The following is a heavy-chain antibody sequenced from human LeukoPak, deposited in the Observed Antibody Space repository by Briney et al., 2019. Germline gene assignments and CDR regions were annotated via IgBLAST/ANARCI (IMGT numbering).Heavy chain of an antibody. V-gene: IGHV3-30*18. CDR3: AKDAPVVTRGSYFDY. Sequence: GGSLRLSCAASGFTFSSYGMHWVRQAPGKGLEWVAVISYDGSNKYYADSVKGRFTISRDNSKNTLYLQMNSLRAEDTAVYYCAKDAPVVTRGSYFDYWGQGTLVTVSS. CDR1: GFTFSSYG. J-gene: IGHJ4*02. CDR2: ISYDGSNK. D-gene: IGHD4-23*01.